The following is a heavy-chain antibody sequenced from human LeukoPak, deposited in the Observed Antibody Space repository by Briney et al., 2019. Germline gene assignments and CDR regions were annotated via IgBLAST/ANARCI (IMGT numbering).Heavy chain of an antibody. J-gene: IGHJ4*02. CDR1: GYTFTGYY. V-gene: IGHV1-2*02. Sequence: ASVKVSCKASGYTFTGYYMHWVRQAPGQGLEWMGWINPNSGGTNYAQKFQVRGTMTRDTSISTDYMELSRLRSDDTAVYYCARSAESSSWVEFDYWGQGTLVTVSS. D-gene: IGHD6-13*01. CDR3: ARSAESSSWVEFDY. CDR2: INPNSGGT.